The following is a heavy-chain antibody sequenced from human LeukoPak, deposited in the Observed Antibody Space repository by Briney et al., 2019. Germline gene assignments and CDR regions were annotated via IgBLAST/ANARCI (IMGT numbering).Heavy chain of an antibody. CDR3: ARDPFWSGYYFPTYGMDV. CDR1: GFTFSSYA. CDR2: ISYDGSNK. D-gene: IGHD3-3*01. Sequence: PGGSLRLSCAASGFTFSSYAMHWVRQAPGKGLEWVAVISYDGSNKYYADSVKGRFTISRDNSKNTLYLQMNSLRAEDTAVYYCARDPFWSGYYFPTYGMDVWGQGTTVTVSS. V-gene: IGHV3-30-3*01. J-gene: IGHJ6*02.